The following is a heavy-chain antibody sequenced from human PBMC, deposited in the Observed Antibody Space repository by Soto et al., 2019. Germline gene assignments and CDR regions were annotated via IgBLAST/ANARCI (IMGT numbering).Heavy chain of an antibody. CDR2: IYPGDSDT. CDR3: ARPGVVVPAAPETYDY. CDR1: GYSFTSYW. D-gene: IGHD2-2*01. Sequence: PGESLKISCKGSGYSFTSYWIGWVRQMPGKGLEWMGIIYPGDSDTRYSPSFQGQVTISADKSISTAYLQWSSLKASDTAMYYCARPGVVVPAAPETYDYWGQETLVTVSS. J-gene: IGHJ4*02. V-gene: IGHV5-51*01.